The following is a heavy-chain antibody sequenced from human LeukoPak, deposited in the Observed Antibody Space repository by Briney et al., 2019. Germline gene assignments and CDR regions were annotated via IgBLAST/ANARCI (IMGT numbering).Heavy chain of an antibody. CDR1: GFTFSNYA. V-gene: IGHV3-30*04. Sequence: GGSLRLSCAASGFTFSNYAMHWVRQAPGKGLEWVAVISYDGSNKFYADSMKGRFTISRDNSKNTLFLQMNSLRVDDTGIYFCAGAYDGPGYFGPAGIDYWGQGTPVTVSS. D-gene: IGHD3-22*01. CDR2: ISYDGSNK. CDR3: AGAYDGPGYFGPAGIDY. J-gene: IGHJ4*02.